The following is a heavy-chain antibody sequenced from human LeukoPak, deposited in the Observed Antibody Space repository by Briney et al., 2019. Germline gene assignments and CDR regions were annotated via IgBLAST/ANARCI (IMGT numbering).Heavy chain of an antibody. V-gene: IGHV3-21*01. CDR3: ARGRTRYYFDY. Sequence: GGSLRLTCAASGFTFSSYSMNWVRQAPGKGLEWVSSISSSSSYIYYADSVKGRFTISRDNAKNSLYLQMNSLRAEDTAVYYCARGRTRYYFDYWGQGTLVTVSS. D-gene: IGHD1-14*01. CDR2: ISSSSSYI. CDR1: GFTFSSYS. J-gene: IGHJ4*02.